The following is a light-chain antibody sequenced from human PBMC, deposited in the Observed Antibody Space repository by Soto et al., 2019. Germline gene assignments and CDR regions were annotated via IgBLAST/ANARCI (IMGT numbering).Light chain of an antibody. V-gene: IGLV2-14*01. CDR1: SSDVGGYNY. CDR2: DVS. CDR3: SSYTTSNTRQRG. J-gene: IGLJ1*01. Sequence: QSVLTQPASVSGSPGQSITISCTGTSSDVGGYNYVSWYQQHPGKAPKFMIYDVSNRPSGVSNRFSGSKSGNTASLTISGLQAKNEADYYCSSYTTSNTRQRGFRTGNEVPGL.